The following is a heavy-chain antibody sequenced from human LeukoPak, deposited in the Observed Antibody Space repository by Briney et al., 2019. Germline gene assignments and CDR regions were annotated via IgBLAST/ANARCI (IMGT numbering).Heavy chain of an antibody. J-gene: IGHJ4*02. CDR3: ARAYDSGCNY. CDR1: GYTFTSYA. CDR2: INAANGNT. Sequence: ASVKISCKASGYTFTSYAIHWVRQAPGQRLEWMGLINAANGNTRYSQTFQDRVTITRDTSASTAYMEQSSLRSEDTAVYYCARAYDSGCNYWGQGTLVTVSS. D-gene: IGHD6-19*01. V-gene: IGHV1-3*01.